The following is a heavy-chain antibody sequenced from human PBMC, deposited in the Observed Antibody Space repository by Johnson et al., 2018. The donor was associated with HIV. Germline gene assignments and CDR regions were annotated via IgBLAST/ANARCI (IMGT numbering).Heavy chain of an antibody. CDR2: IGTAGST. Sequence: AASGFTFSSYDMHWVRQATGKGLEWVSAIGTAGSTYYADSVKGRFTISRDNAKNSLYLQMNSLRTEDTALYYCARETLSGNYW. D-gene: IGHD1-26*01. CDR3: ARETLSGNYW. CDR1: GFTFSSYD. J-gene: IGHJ2*01. V-gene: IGHV3-13*01.